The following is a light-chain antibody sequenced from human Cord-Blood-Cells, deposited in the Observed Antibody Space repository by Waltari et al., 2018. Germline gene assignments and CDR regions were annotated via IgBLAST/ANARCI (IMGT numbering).Light chain of an antibody. CDR1: SSHVGGYNY. CDR3: SSYTSSSTLV. J-gene: IGLJ1*01. Sequence: QSALTQPASVSGSPGQSITTSCTGTSSHVGGYNYVSWYQQHPGKAPKLMIYDVRNRPSGVSNRFSGSKSGNTASLTISGLQAEDEADYYCSSYTSSSTLVFGTGTKVTVL. CDR2: DVR. V-gene: IGLV2-14*01.